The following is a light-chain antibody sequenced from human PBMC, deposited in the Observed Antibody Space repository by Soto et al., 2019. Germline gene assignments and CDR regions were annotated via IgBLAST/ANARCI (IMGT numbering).Light chain of an antibody. CDR2: DAS. J-gene: IGKJ4*01. CDR3: QHRSSWPLT. Sequence: EIVLTQSPATVSLSPGERATFSCRASQSVRSYLTWYQQKPGQAPRLLIYDASNRATGIPARFSGSGSGTDFTLTISSLEPEDFAVYYCQHRSSWPLTFGGGTKVDIK. CDR1: QSVRSY. V-gene: IGKV3-11*01.